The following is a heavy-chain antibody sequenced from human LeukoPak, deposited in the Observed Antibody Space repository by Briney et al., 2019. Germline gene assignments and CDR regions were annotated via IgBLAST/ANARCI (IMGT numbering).Heavy chain of an antibody. CDR2: ISGSGDST. CDR1: GFTFNSYA. Sequence: GGSLRLSCAASGFTFNSYAMTWVRQAPGKGLEWVSGISGSGDSTYYADSVKGRFTISRDNSKNTLYLQMNSLRAEDTAVYYCAKEGAAMVNFDYWGQGTLVTVSS. J-gene: IGHJ4*02. V-gene: IGHV3-23*01. CDR3: AKEGAAMVNFDY. D-gene: IGHD5-18*01.